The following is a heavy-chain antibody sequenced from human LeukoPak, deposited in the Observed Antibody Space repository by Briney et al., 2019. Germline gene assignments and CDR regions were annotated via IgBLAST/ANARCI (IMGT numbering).Heavy chain of an antibody. Sequence: PSGTLSLTCAVSGGSISSSNWWSWVRQPPGKGLEWIGEIYHSGSTNYNPSLKSRVTISEDTSKNQFSLKLSSVTAADTAVYYCARGSKGSYNAFDIWGQGTKVTVSS. J-gene: IGHJ3*02. D-gene: IGHD1-26*01. CDR1: GGSISSSNW. V-gene: IGHV4-4*02. CDR2: IYHSGST. CDR3: ARGSKGSYNAFDI.